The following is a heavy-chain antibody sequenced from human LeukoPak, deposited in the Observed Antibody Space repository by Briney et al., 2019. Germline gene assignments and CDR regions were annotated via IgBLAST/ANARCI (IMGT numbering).Heavy chain of an antibody. CDR2: INPNSGGT. Sequence: ASVKVSCKASGYTFTGYYMHWVRQAPGQGLEWMGWINPNSGGTNYAQKFQDRVSMTRDTSISTAYMQLSRMRSDDTAVYYCARSPHILTGENFDFWGQGTLLTVSS. CDR1: GYTFTGYY. D-gene: IGHD3-9*01. CDR3: ARSPHILTGENFDF. V-gene: IGHV1-2*02. J-gene: IGHJ4*02.